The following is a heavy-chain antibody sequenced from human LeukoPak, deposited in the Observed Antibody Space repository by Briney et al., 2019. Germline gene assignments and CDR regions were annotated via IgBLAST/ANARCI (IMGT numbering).Heavy chain of an antibody. V-gene: IGHV3-53*01. CDR2: IYSGGST. CDR1: GLTVSSNY. D-gene: IGHD6-6*01. J-gene: IGHJ4*02. CDR3: AVGSYSSSWAYYFDY. Sequence: GGSLRLSCAASGLTVSSNYMSWVRQAPGKGLEWVSVIYSGGSTYYADSVKGRFTISRDNSKNTLYLQMNSLRAEDTAVYYCAVGSYSSSWAYYFDYWGQGTLVTVSS.